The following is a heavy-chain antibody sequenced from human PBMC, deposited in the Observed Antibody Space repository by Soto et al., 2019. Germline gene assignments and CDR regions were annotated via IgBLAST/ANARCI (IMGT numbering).Heavy chain of an antibody. CDR2: ISYDGSNK. Sequence: QVQLVESGGGVVQPGRSLRLSCAASGFTFSSYAMHWVRQAPGKGLEWVAVISYDGSNKYYADSVKGRFTISRDNSKNTLYLQMNRLRAEDTAVYYCARPRSRVEISGAYGMDVWGQGTTVTVSS. J-gene: IGHJ6*02. D-gene: IGHD1-26*01. CDR3: ARPRSRVEISGAYGMDV. V-gene: IGHV3-30-3*01. CDR1: GFTFSSYA.